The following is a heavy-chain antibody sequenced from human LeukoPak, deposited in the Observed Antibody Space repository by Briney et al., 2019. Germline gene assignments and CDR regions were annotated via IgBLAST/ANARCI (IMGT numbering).Heavy chain of an antibody. CDR1: GFTFSSYW. D-gene: IGHD3-10*01. CDR2: IKQDGSEK. CDR3: ARDFQLLWFGEYYFDY. Sequence: PGGSLRLSCAASGFTFSSYWMSWVRQAPGKGLEWLANIKQDGSEKYYVDSVKGRFTISRDYAKNSLYLQMNSLRAEDTAVYYCARDFQLLWFGEYYFDYWGQGTLVTVSS. V-gene: IGHV3-7*01. J-gene: IGHJ4*02.